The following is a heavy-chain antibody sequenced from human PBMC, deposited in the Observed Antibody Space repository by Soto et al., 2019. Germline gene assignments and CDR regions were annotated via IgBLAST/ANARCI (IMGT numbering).Heavy chain of an antibody. CDR3: AREGVQHGSGPYYYYGMDV. CDR1: GFTCSSYS. Sequence: EVQLVESGGGLVKPGGSLRLSCAASGFTCSSYSMNWVRQAPGKGLEWVSSISSSSSYIYYADSVKGRFTISRDNAKNSLYLQMNSLRAADTAVYYCAREGVQHGSGPYYYYGMDVWGQGTTVTVSS. D-gene: IGHD3-10*01. J-gene: IGHJ6*02. CDR2: ISSSSSYI. V-gene: IGHV3-21*01.